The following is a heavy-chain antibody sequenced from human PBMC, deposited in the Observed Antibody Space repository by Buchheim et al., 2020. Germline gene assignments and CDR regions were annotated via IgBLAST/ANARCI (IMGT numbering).Heavy chain of an antibody. Sequence: EVQLLESGGGLVQPGGSLRLSCVASGFAFSSYAMTWVRQAPGKGLEWVSIICDSGIGTYYADSVKGRFTISRDTSKNTLYLQMNSLRVEDTAAYYCAKNLATAVGSIDYWGQGTL. CDR2: ICDSGIGT. V-gene: IGHV3-23*01. CDR1: GFAFSSYA. CDR3: AKNLATAVGSIDY. D-gene: IGHD6-13*01. J-gene: IGHJ4*02.